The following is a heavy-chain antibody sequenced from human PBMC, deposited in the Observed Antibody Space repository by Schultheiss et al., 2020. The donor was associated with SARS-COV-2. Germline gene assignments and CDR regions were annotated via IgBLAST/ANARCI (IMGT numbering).Heavy chain of an antibody. CDR2: IYTSGST. V-gene: IGHV4-61*02. CDR1: GGSISSGSYY. Sequence: SETLSLTCNVSGGSISSGSYYWSWIRQPAGKGLEWIGRIYTSGSTNYNPSLKSRVTMSVDTSKNQFSLNLSSVTAADTAVYYCAGRAAAGTFFDYYYGMDVWGQGTTVTVSS. D-gene: IGHD6-13*01. CDR3: AGRAAAGTFFDYYYGMDV. J-gene: IGHJ6*02.